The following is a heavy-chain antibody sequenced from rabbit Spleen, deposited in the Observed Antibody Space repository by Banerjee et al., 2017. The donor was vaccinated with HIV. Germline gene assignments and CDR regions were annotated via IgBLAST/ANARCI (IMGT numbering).Heavy chain of an antibody. CDR3: ARDTGSSFSSYGMDL. D-gene: IGHD8-1*01. V-gene: IGHV1S45*01. J-gene: IGHJ6*01. CDR1: GFSFSSSDY. Sequence: QDQLVESGGGLVQPEGSLTLTCTASGFSFSSSDYMCWVRQAPGKGLEWISCIAGGSSGYIYSATWAKGRFTISKTSSTTVTLQMTSLTVADTATYFCARDTGSSFSSYGMDLWGQGTLVTVS. CDR2: IAGGSSGYI.